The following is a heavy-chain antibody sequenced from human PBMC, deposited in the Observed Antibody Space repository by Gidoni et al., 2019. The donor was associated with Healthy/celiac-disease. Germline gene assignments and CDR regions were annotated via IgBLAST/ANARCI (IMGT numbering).Heavy chain of an antibody. D-gene: IGHD3-22*01. CDR3: ARDNYYDSSGYYNFDY. CDR2: IWYDGSNK. V-gene: IGHV3-33*01. Sequence: QVQLVESGGGVVQPGRSLRLSCAASGFTFSRYGMHWVRQAPGKGLEWVAVIWYDGSNKYYADSVKGRFTISRDNSKNTLYLQMNSLRAEDTAVYYCARDNYYDSSGYYNFDYWGQGTLVTVSS. J-gene: IGHJ4*02. CDR1: GFTFSRYG.